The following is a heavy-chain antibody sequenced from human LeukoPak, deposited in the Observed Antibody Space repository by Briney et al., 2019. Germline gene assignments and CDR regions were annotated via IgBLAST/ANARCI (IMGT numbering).Heavy chain of an antibody. J-gene: IGHJ4*02. Sequence: SETLSLTCTVSGGSISSYYWSWIWQPPGKRLEWIGYSYYSGSTNYNPSLKSRVTISVDTSKNQFSLKLSSVTAADTAVYYCARHGYYDSSGYYGFDYWGQGTLVTVSS. CDR1: GGSISSYY. CDR2: SYYSGST. D-gene: IGHD3-22*01. V-gene: IGHV4-59*08. CDR3: ARHGYYDSSGYYGFDY.